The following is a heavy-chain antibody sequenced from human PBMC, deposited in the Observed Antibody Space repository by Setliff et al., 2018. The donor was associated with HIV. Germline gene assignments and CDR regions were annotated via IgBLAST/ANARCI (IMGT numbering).Heavy chain of an antibody. CDR1: GFNFNDYT. J-gene: IGHJ3*01. Sequence: GESLKISCAASGFNFNDYTVHWVRQGPGKTLEWVSLISWDRYTTNYADSVKGRFTISRDNSKDSLYLQMNSLRIEDTALYYCAKEGRTTSAFDVWGQGTMVTVSS. CDR3: AKEGRTTSAFDV. D-gene: IGHD1-1*01. CDR2: ISWDRYTT. V-gene: IGHV3-43*01.